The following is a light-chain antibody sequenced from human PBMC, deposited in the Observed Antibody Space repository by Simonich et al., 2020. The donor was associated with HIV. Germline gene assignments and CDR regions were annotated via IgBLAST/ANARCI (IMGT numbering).Light chain of an antibody. CDR2: WAS. Sequence: DIVMTQSPDSLAVSLGERATINCKSRQSVLYSSNNKNYLAWYQQKSGQPPKLLIYWASTRESGVPARFSCSGSGTDFTLTISSMQSEDFAVYYCQQYNNWPRTFGQGTKVEIK. CDR3: QQYNNWPRT. V-gene: IGKV4-1*01. J-gene: IGKJ1*01. CDR1: QSVLYSSNNKNY.